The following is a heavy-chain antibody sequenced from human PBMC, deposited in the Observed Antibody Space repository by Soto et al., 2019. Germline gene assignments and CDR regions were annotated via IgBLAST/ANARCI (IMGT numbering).Heavy chain of an antibody. CDR3: ARALPPYNSNYVRFDP. CDR2: IIPIFGTA. Sequence: SVKVSCKASGGTFSSNAISWVRQAPGQGLEWMGGIIPIFGTANYAQKFQGRVTITADESTSTAYVELSSLRSEDTAVYYCARALPPYNSNYVRFDPWGQGTLVTVSS. J-gene: IGHJ5*02. CDR1: GGTFSSNA. D-gene: IGHD1-7*01. V-gene: IGHV1-69*13.